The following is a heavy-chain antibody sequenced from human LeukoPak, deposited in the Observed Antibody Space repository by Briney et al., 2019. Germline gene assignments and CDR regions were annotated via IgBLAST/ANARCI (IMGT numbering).Heavy chain of an antibody. J-gene: IGHJ4*02. CDR2: IYYSGST. V-gene: IGHV4-59*01. CDR1: GGSISSSY. D-gene: IGHD6-19*01. Sequence: PSETLSLTCTVSGGSISSSYWSWIRQPPGKGLEWIAYIYYSGSTNYKAYLKSRVTISVDKSKNQFSLKLSSVTAADTAVYYCAKFRSGWYYSDYWGQGTLVTVSS. CDR3: AKFRSGWYYSDY.